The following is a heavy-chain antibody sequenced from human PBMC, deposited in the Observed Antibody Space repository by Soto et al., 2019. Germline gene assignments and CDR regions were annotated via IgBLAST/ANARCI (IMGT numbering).Heavy chain of an antibody. CDR3: AKLYSTRWFGNWFDS. V-gene: IGHV4-59*11. J-gene: IGHJ5*01. CDR2: IYHSGST. D-gene: IGHD2-2*01. CDR1: GGSITGHY. Sequence: QVQLQESGPGLVTPSETLSLTCSVSGGSITGHYWNWIRQPPGKGLEWIGYIYHSGSTTYNPSLRSRVTVPVDASQTQPPQQLRSVTAAATAMYYSAKLYSTRWFGNWFDSWGQGSLVTVSS.